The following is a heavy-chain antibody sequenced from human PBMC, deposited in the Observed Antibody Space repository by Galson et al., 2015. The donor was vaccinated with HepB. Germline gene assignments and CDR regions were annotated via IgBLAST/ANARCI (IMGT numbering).Heavy chain of an antibody. V-gene: IGHV3-74*01. J-gene: IGHJ6*02. Sequence: SLRLSCAASGFTFSSYWMHWVRQAPGKGLVWVSRINSDGSSTSYADSVKGRFTISRDNAKNTLYLQMNSLRAEDTAVYYCARAEYSSSSEPEYYYYYGMDVWGQGTTVTVSS. CDR3: ARAEYSSSSEPEYYYYYGMDV. CDR2: INSDGSST. D-gene: IGHD6-6*01. CDR1: GFTFSSYW.